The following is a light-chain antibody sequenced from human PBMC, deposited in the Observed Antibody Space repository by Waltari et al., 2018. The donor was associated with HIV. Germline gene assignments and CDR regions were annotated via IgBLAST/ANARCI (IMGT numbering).Light chain of an antibody. CDR1: SSDPAVYNY. V-gene: IGLV2-8*01. CDR3: NSYGGNINFT. CDR2: EVN. J-gene: IGLJ2*01. Sequence: QSALTQPPSASGSPGQSVTIPCTGISSDPAVYNYVSWYQQHPGKAPKLIIYEVNKRPAGVPDRFSGSKSGNTASLTVSGLQAEDEAEYYCNSYGGNINFTFGGGTKLTVL.